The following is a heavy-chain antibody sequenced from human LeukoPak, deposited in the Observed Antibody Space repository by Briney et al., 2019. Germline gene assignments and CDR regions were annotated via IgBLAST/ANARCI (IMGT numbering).Heavy chain of an antibody. J-gene: IGHJ4*02. D-gene: IGHD2-2*01. CDR2: INSSGGGT. CDR3: AREAPTTSISTSQGFDY. CDR1: GYTFTSYY. V-gene: IGHV1-46*01. Sequence: AASVKVSCKASGYTFTSYYMHWVRQAPGQGLEWMGIINSSGGGTTYAQKFQGRVTMTRDASTSTVYMELSSLRSEDTAVYYCAREAPTTSISTSQGFDYWGQGTLVTVSS.